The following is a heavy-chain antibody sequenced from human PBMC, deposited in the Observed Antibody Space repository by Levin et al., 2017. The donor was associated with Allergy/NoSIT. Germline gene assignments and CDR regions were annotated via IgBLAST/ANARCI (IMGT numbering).Heavy chain of an antibody. Sequence: HGESLKISCKGSGYNFNNYWIGWVRHMPGKGLEWMGIIYPDDSDTQYNPAFQGQVTVSADTSVSTAYLQWSSLKASDTAIYYCARQNDVLTDAIEFWGQGTLVTVSA. CDR3: ARQNDVLTDAIEF. CDR2: IYPDDSDT. D-gene: IGHD3-9*01. V-gene: IGHV5-51*01. CDR1: GYNFNNYW. J-gene: IGHJ4*02.